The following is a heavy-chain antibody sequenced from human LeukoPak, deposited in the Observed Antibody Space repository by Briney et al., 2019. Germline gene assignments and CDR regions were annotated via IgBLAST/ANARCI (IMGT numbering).Heavy chain of an antibody. CDR2: IYPGDSDN. J-gene: IGHJ3*02. V-gene: IGHV5-51*01. Sequence: KHGKSLKISGKGSGYRFNSYWIAWVRQMPGKGLEWMGIIYPGDSDNRYSPSFQGQDTISEDKSIRTAYLQCSSLKPPHTAMYYCARNTAFDIWGQGTMVTV. CDR1: GYRFNSYW. CDR3: ARNTAFDI.